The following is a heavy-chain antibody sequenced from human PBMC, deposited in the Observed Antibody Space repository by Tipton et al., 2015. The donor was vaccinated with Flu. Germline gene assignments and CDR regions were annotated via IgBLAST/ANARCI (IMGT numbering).Heavy chain of an antibody. D-gene: IGHD3-22*01. J-gene: IGHJ4*02. CDR1: GGSTSSSSYY. CDR3: ARDSWTRNSSGYPY. V-gene: IGHV4-39*07. CDR2: IYYSGST. Sequence: TLSRTCTVSGGSTSSSSYYWGWIRQPPGKGLEWIGSIYYSGSTYYNPSLKSRVTISVDTSKNQFSLKLSSVTAADTAVYYCARDSWTRNSSGYPYWGQGTLVTVSS.